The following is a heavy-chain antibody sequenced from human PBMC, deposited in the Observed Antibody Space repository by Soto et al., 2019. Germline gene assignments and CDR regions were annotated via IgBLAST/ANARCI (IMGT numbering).Heavy chain of an antibody. CDR1: GGSPSSNY. CDR2: ISDSGNT. D-gene: IGHD4-17*01. CDR3: ARVPTTVTHPKSPFLVARDVKDESFAP. J-gene: IGHJ5*02. Sequence: PSETLSLTCSVSGGSPSSNYWSWIRQPPGKGLEWIGCISDSGNTYYNPSLQSRVTISIDTSTNQFLLDLTSVITADTAVYYCARVPTTVTHPKSPFLVARDVKDESFAPWGQGTLVTVSS. V-gene: IGHV4-59*01.